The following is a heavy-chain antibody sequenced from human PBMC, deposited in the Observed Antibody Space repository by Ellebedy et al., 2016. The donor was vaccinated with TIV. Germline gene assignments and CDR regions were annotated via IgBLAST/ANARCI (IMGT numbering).Heavy chain of an antibody. CDR2: IDWDDDT. J-gene: IGHJ3*01. V-gene: IGHV2-70*04. CDR3: ARISRDAFDL. CDR1: GESVSSTGMR. Sequence: SGPTLVKPTQTLTLTCTLSGESVSSTGMRLNWIRQPPGKALEWLARIDWDDDTFYSASLKTRLTISKDTSKNQVVLRMTVMDPVDTATYYCARISRDAFDLWGQGTLVIVSS.